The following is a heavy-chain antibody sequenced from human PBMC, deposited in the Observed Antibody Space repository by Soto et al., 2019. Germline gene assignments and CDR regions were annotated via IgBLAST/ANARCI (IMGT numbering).Heavy chain of an antibody. V-gene: IGHV3-23*01. D-gene: IGHD5-12*01. J-gene: IGHJ4*02. Sequence: PGGSLSLSCAASGFSFSSNDMSWVRQAPGKGMEWVSAIGSSGSSTYYKDPVKGPFTSSRDNSKITLYLQMNTLRAEDTGVCYCAKGGYLYYLDYWGQGTLVTVSS. CDR2: IGSSGSST. CDR3: AKGGYLYYLDY. CDR1: GFSFSSND.